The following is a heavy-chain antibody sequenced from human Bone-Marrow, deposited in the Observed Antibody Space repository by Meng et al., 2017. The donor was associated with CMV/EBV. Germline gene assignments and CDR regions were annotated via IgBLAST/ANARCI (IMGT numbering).Heavy chain of an antibody. Sequence: ASVKVSCKASGYTFTSYYMHWVRQAPGQGLEWMGIINPSGGSTSYAQKFQGRVTMTRDTSTSTVYMELSSLRSEDTAVYYCARDFRHTSIVVVPAAMAADYYYGMAVWGQGPTVPVSS. J-gene: IGHJ6*02. V-gene: IGHV1-46*01. CDR2: INPSGGST. CDR1: GYTFTSYY. D-gene: IGHD2-2*01. CDR3: ARDFRHTSIVVVPAAMAADYYYGMAV.